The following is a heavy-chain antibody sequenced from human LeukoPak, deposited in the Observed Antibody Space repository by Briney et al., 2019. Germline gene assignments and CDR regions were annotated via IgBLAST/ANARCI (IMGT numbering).Heavy chain of an antibody. J-gene: IGHJ3*02. CDR3: ARGVDEGAFDI. V-gene: IGHV3-53*01. CDR2: IYSGGST. CDR1: RFTVSSNY. Sequence: GGSLRLSCAASRFTVSSNYVSWVRQAPGKGLEWVSVIYSGGSTYYADSVKGRFTISRDNSKNTLYLQMNSLRAEDTAVYYCARGVDEGAFDIWGQGTMVTVSS.